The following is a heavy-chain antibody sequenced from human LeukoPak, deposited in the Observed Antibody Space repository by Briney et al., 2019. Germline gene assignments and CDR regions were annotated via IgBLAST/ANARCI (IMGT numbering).Heavy chain of an antibody. Sequence: AAVKVSCKAAGYTFTSYGICWVREGPAQGLELMGWISTYNDGTDYAQKLQGRVTMTTDTSKSTAYMELRSLRSDDTAVYYCARGGGSSGWSYYYYYCMDVGAKGTRVTVSS. V-gene: IGHV1-18*01. D-gene: IGHD6-19*01. CDR2: ISTYNDGT. CDR3: ARGGGSSGWSYYYYYCMDV. J-gene: IGHJ6*03. CDR1: GYTFTSYG.